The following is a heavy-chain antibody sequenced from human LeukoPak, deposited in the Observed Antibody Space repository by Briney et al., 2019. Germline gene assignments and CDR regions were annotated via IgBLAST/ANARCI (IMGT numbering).Heavy chain of an antibody. V-gene: IGHV4-34*01. D-gene: IGHD2-8*01. CDR3: ARGMYFDY. CDR2: INHSGST. Sequence: ASETLSLTCAVYGGSFSGYYWSWIRQPPGKGLEWIGEINHSGSTNYNPSLKSRVTISVDTSKNQFSLKLSSVTAADTAVYYCARGMYFDYWGQGTLSPSPQ. CDR1: GGSFSGYY. J-gene: IGHJ4*02.